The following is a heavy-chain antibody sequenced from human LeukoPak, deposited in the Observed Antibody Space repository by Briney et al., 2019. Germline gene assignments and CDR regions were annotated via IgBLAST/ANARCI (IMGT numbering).Heavy chain of an antibody. J-gene: IGHJ4*02. V-gene: IGHV4-34*01. D-gene: IGHD3-22*01. CDR1: GGSFSGYY. Sequence: SETLSLTCAVYGGSFSGYYWSWIRQPPGKGLEWIGEINHSGSTNYNPSLKSRVTISGDTSKNQFSLKLSSVTAADTAVYYCARHLSGSSNLEHWGQGTLVTVSS. CDR3: ARHLSGSSNLEH. CDR2: INHSGST.